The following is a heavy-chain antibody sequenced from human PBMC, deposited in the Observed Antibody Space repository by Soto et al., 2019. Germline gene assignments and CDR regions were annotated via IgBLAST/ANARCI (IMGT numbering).Heavy chain of an antibody. CDR2: IVPLPGTT. CDR1: GGTFTKYA. D-gene: IGHD3-10*01. J-gene: IGHJ3*01. CDR3: ASGVGGLGGSRGWPDYALDV. Sequence: QVQLVQSGAAVRKPGSSVKVSCKASGGTFTKYAITWVRQAPRQGLEWMGGIVPLPGTTNYAQTFRGRVTISADESTSPAYLELSSLRSEDTAVYYGASGVGGLGGSRGWPDYALDVWGQGTMVIVSS. V-gene: IGHV1-69*01.